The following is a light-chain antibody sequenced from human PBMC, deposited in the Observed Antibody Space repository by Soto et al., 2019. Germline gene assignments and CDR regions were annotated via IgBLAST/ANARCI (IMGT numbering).Light chain of an antibody. V-gene: IGLV1-47*02. CDR2: TNN. Sequence: QSVLTQPPSASGTPGQTVTISCTGSRTSIGSNHVYWYQHLPGMAPTLLIYTNNQRHSGVPDRFSASESSTAASLAISGLRSEAEADYDYAAWHDGLSSVIFGAGTKLTVL. CDR3: AAWHDGLSSVI. J-gene: IGLJ2*01. CDR1: RTSIGSNH.